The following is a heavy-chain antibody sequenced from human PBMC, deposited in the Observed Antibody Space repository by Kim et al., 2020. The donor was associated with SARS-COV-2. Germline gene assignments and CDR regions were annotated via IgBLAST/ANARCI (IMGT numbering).Heavy chain of an antibody. CDR2: INPNSGGT. D-gene: IGHD2-2*01. J-gene: IGHJ4*02. V-gene: IGHV1-2*02. Sequence: ASVKVSCKASGYTFTGYYMHWVRQAPGQGLEWMGWINPNSGGTNYAQKFQGRVTMTRDTSISTAYMELSRLRSDDTAVYYCARDYCSSTRYCTYYFDYWGQGTLVTVSS. CDR3: ARDYCSSTRYCTYYFDY. CDR1: GYTFTGYY.